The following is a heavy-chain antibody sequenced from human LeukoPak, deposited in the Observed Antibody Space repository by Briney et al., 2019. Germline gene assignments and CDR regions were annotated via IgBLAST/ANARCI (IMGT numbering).Heavy chain of an antibody. CDR1: GYSFTSYW. CDR3: ARRYCTSTSCLNRWFDP. J-gene: IGHJ5*02. Sequence: GESLKISCKGSGYSFTSYWIGWVHQMPGKGLEWMGIIYPGDSDTRYSPSFQGHVTISADKSISTAYLQWSSLRASDTAMYYCARRYCTSTSCLNRWFDPWGQGTLVTVSS. CDR2: IYPGDSDT. D-gene: IGHD2-2*01. V-gene: IGHV5-51*07.